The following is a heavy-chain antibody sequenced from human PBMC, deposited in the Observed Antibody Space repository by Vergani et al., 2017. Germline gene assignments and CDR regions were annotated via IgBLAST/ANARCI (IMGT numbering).Heavy chain of an antibody. CDR3: ARGQARQQLWLEFDP. CDR1: GFTFSSYG. CDR2: IWYDGSNK. J-gene: IGHJ5*02. V-gene: IGHV3-33*01. D-gene: IGHD6-13*01. Sequence: QVQLVESGGGVVQPGRSLRLSCAASGFTFSSYGMHWVRQAPGKGLEWVAVIWYDGSNKYYADSVKGRFTISRDNSKNTLYLQMNSLRDEDTAVYYCARGQARQQLWLEFDPWGQGTLVTVSS.